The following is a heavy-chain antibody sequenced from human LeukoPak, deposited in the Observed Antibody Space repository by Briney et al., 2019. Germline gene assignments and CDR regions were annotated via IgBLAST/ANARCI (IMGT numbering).Heavy chain of an antibody. D-gene: IGHD7-27*01. CDR3: AKGTSNWGSDFDY. Sequence: GGSLRLSCAASRFSFSLYNMNWVRQAPGKGLEWVSYISSTGSRIYYADSVKGRFTISRDNAKNLLYLQMSSLRAEDTAFYYCAKGTSNWGSDFDYWGQGTLVTVSS. V-gene: IGHV3-48*01. J-gene: IGHJ4*02. CDR2: ISSTGSRI. CDR1: RFSFSLYN.